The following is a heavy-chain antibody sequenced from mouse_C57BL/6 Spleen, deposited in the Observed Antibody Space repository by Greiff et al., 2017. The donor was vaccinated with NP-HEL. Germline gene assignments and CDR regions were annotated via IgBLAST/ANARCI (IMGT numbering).Heavy chain of an antibody. Sequence: VQLKESGAELARPGASVKLSCKASGYTFTSYGISWVKQRTGQGLEWIGEIYPRSGNTYYNEKFKGKATLTADKSSSTSYMELRSLTSEDSAVYCCARGGTTVVAPYWYFDVWGTGTTVTVSS. CDR1: GYTFTSYG. J-gene: IGHJ1*03. CDR2: IYPRSGNT. D-gene: IGHD1-1*01. V-gene: IGHV1-81*01. CDR3: ARGGTTVVAPYWYFDV.